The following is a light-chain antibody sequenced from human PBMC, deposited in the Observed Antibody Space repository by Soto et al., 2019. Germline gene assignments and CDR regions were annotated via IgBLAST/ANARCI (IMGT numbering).Light chain of an antibody. Sequence: EIVLTQSPATLSLSPGERATLSCRASQSIGTYLAWYQQKPGQAPRLLIYDASNSATGIPARFSGGGSGTDFTLTIGSLEPEDFAVYYCQQRNPLSFGGGTKVEIK. CDR1: QSIGTY. V-gene: IGKV3-11*01. J-gene: IGKJ4*01. CDR3: QQRNPLS. CDR2: DAS.